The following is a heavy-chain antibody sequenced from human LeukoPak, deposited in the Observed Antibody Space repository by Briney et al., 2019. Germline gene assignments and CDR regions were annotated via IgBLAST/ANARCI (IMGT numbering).Heavy chain of an antibody. CDR3: ARAARIVGATAYYYYYMDV. Sequence: PSETLSLTCTVSGGSISSYYWSWIRQPPGKGLEWIGYIYYSGSSYYNPSLKSRVTISVDTSKNQFSLKLSSVTAADTAVYYCARAARIVGATAYYYYYMDVWGKGTTVTVSS. CDR1: GGSISSYY. J-gene: IGHJ6*03. D-gene: IGHD1-26*01. V-gene: IGHV4-59*08. CDR2: IYYSGSS.